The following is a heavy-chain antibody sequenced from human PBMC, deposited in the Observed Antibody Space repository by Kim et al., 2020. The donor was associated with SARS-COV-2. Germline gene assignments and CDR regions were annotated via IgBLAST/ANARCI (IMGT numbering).Heavy chain of an antibody. Sequence: GGSLRLSCAASGFTFSSYGMHWVRQAPGKGLEWVAVISYDGSNKYYADSVKGRFTISRDNSKNTLYLQMNSLRAEDTAVYYCAKTYCSGGSCYGLIDYWGQGTLVTVSS. J-gene: IGHJ4*02. CDR3: AKTYCSGGSCYGLIDY. V-gene: IGHV3-30*18. D-gene: IGHD2-15*01. CDR2: ISYDGSNK. CDR1: GFTFSSYG.